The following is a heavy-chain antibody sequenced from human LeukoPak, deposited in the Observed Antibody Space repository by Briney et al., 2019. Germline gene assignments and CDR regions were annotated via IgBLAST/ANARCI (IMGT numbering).Heavy chain of an antibody. CDR2: IYSGGST. CDR3: ARDPGLMDVRGAFDI. J-gene: IGHJ3*02. D-gene: IGHD2-8*01. CDR1: GFTVSSNY. Sequence: GGSLRLSCAASGFTVSSNYMSWVRQAPGKGLEWVSVIYSGGSTYYADSVKGRFTISRDNSKNTLYLQMNSLRAEDTAVYYCARDPGLMDVRGAFDIWGQGTMVTVSS. V-gene: IGHV3-53*01.